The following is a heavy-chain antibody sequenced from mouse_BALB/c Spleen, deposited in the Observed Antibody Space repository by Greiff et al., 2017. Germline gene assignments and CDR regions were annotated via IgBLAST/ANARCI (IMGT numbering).Heavy chain of an antibody. CDR1: GYSFTGYY. V-gene: IGHV1-26*01. Sequence: EVQLQQSGPELVKPGASVKISCKASGYSFTGYYMHWVKQSHVKSLEWIGRINPYNGATSYNQNFKDKASLTVDKSSSTAYMELHSLTSEDSAVYYCARNGEGETGDYYFDYWGQGTTLTVSS. CDR2: INPYNGAT. J-gene: IGHJ2*01. CDR3: ARNGEGETGDYYFDY. D-gene: IGHD4-1*01.